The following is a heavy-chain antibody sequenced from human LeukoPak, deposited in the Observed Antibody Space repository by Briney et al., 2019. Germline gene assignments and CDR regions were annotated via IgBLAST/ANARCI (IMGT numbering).Heavy chain of an antibody. CDR1: GYIFTGYY. D-gene: IGHD3-3*01. J-gene: IGHJ4*02. CDR3: AKLHFDDLWSGRRIADDY. Sequence: ASVKVSCKASGYIFTGYYIHWVRQAPGQGLEWMGWINPHSGGTAYAQKFQGRVTMTRDTSIITAYMELRGLRSDDTAMYYCAKLHFDDLWSGRRIADDYWGQGTLVTVSS. CDR2: INPHSGGT. V-gene: IGHV1-2*02.